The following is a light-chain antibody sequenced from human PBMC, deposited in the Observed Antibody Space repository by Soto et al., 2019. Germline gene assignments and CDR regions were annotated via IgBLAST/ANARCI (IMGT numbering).Light chain of an antibody. CDR2: DAF. CDR1: QDINNY. J-gene: IGKJ4*01. CDR3: QQYDSLPPT. Sequence: DIQMTQSPSSLSASVGDRVTITCQASQDINNYLNRYQQKPGKAPKLLIFDAFKLDTGVPSRFSGGGSGTDFTFTITSLQPEDIATYFCQQYDSLPPTFGGGTRVEI. V-gene: IGKV1-33*01.